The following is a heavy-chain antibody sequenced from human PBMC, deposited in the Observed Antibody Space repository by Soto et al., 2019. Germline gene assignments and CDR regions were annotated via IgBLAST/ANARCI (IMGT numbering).Heavy chain of an antibody. Sequence: QVQLVQSGAEVKKPGSSVKVSCKASGGTFSSYTISWVRQAPGQGLEWMGRIIPILGIANYAQKFQGRVTITADKSTSTAYMELSSLRSEDTAVYYCASAYCSGGSCRFGYWGQGTLFTVSS. V-gene: IGHV1-69*02. CDR2: IIPILGIA. D-gene: IGHD2-15*01. CDR1: GGTFSSYT. J-gene: IGHJ4*02. CDR3: ASAYCSGGSCRFGY.